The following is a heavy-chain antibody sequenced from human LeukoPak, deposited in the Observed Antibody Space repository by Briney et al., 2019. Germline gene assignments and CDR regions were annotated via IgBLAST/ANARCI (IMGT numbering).Heavy chain of an antibody. CDR1: EFSVGSNY. V-gene: IGHV3-66*01. CDR2: IYSGGST. Sequence: GGSLRLSCAASEFSVGSNYMTWVRQAPGKGLEWVSLIYSGGSTYYADSVKGRFTISRDNSKNTLYLQMNSLRAEDTAVYYCAREGRKSRGVDIVRKKETGYYYMDVWGKGTTVTVSS. D-gene: IGHD2-15*01. CDR3: AREGRKSRGVDIVRKKETGYYYMDV. J-gene: IGHJ6*03.